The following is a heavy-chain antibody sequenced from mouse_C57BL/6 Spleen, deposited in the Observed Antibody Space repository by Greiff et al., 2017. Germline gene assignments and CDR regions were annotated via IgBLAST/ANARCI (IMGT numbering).Heavy chain of an antibody. J-gene: IGHJ1*03. CDR1: GYSITSDY. D-gene: IGHD2-2*01. Sequence: EVQLKESGPGLAKPSQTLSLTCSVTGYSITSDYWNWIQKFPGNKLEYMGYISYSGSTYYNPSLKSRISITRDTSKNQYYLQLNSVTTEDTATYYCARGMVTTPWYFDVWGTGTTVTVSS. CDR2: ISYSGST. CDR3: ARGMVTTPWYFDV. V-gene: IGHV3-8*01.